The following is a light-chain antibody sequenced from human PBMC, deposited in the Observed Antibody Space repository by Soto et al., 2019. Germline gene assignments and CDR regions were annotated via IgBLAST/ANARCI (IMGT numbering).Light chain of an antibody. V-gene: IGKV3-20*01. CDR2: VAS. Sequence: DILLTQYPGTLSLSPGERATLSCWASQSVSSNHLACYKQKPGHAPRLLIYVASSRATGIPDRLSASGSATEFSLTIRRMEPEDFAVYYCQQYGSSGTFGQGTKVDI. CDR3: QQYGSSGT. CDR1: QSVSSNH. J-gene: IGKJ1*01.